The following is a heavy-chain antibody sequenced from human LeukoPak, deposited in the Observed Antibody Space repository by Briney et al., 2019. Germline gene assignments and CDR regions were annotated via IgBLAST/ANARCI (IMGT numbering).Heavy chain of an antibody. CDR1: GYTFTCYY. J-gene: IGHJ5*02. CDR2: INPNSGGT. CDR3: AKDFRSSGANWFDP. V-gene: IGHV1-2*02. Sequence: GASVKVSCKASGYTFTCYYMHWVRQAPAQGLEWMGWINPNSGGTNYAQKFQGKVTMTRDTSISTAYMELSRLRSDDTDVYYCAKDFRSSGANWFDPWGQGTLVTVSS. D-gene: IGHD3-22*01.